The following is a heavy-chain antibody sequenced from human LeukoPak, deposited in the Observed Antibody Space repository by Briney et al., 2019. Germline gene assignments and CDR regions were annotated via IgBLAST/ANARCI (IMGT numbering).Heavy chain of an antibody. CDR2: INPNSGGT. CDR1: GYTFTGYY. J-gene: IGHJ6*03. D-gene: IGHD2-2*02. V-gene: IGHV1-2*02. Sequence: VASVKVSCKASGYTFTGYYMHWVRQAPGQGLEWMGWINPNSGGTNYAQKFQGRVTMTRDTSISTAYMELSRLRSDDTAVYYCARDAGHCSSTSCYIPYYYMDVWGKGTTVTVSS. CDR3: ARDAGHCSSTSCYIPYYYMDV.